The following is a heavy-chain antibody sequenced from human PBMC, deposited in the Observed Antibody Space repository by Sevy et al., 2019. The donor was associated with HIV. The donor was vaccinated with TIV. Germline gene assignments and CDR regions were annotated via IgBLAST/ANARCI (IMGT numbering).Heavy chain of an antibody. CDR2: ISAYNGNT. CDR1: GYTFTSYG. J-gene: IGHJ4*02. Sequence: ASVKVSCKASGYTFTSYGISWVRQAPGQGLEWMGWISAYNGNTNYAQKLQGRVTMTTDTSTSTAYMELRSLRSDDTAVYYCARVGRYDYVWGSYRSPDFDYWGQGTLVTDSS. CDR3: ARVGRYDYVWGSYRSPDFDY. D-gene: IGHD3-16*02. V-gene: IGHV1-18*01.